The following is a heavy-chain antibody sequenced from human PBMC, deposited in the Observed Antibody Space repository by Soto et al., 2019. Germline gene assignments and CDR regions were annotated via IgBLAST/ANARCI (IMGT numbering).Heavy chain of an antibody. CDR1: GFTFNTYG. CDR2: IWYDGSNK. Sequence: GGSLRLPFTTSGFTFNTYGMHWVRQAPGKGLEWVAIIWYDGSNKYYADSVKGRFTISRDNSKNTLYLQMNSLRAEDSALYYCARADCTGAYCYSWPFNYGVDVWGQGTTVTVSS. J-gene: IGHJ6*02. D-gene: IGHD2-15*01. V-gene: IGHV3-33*08. CDR3: ARADCTGAYCYSWPFNYGVDV.